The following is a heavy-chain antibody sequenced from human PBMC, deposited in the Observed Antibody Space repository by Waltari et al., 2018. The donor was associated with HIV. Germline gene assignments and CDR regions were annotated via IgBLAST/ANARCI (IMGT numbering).Heavy chain of an antibody. J-gene: IGHJ4*02. D-gene: IGHD1-26*01. Sequence: EVQLVESGGGLVQPGGSLRLSCAASGFTFRRYAMSWVRQAPGEGLDWVAAITGSGISSDYADSVKGRFTISRDDSTKTLFLQMNSLRVEDTAVYYCARRETDRSGSFDYWGQGTLVTVSS. CDR1: GFTFRRYA. V-gene: IGHV3-23*04. CDR2: ITGSGISS. CDR3: ARRETDRSGSFDY.